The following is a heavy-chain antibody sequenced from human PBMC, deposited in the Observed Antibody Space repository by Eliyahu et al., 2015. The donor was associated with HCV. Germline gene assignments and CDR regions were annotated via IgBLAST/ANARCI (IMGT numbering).Heavy chain of an antibody. J-gene: IGHJ4*02. CDR2: IYXXXST. CDR1: GGSIXSSSYY. Sequence: QLQLQESGPGLVKPSETLSLTCTVSGGSIXSSSYYXGWIRQPPGKGLEWIGSIYXXXSTYYNPSLKSRVTISVDTSKNQFSLKLSSVTAADTAVYYCAISGYCSSTSCYFSQTRQRPFDYWGQGTLVTVSS. CDR3: AISGYCSSTSCYFSQTRQRPFDY. V-gene: IGHV4-39*01. D-gene: IGHD2-2*01.